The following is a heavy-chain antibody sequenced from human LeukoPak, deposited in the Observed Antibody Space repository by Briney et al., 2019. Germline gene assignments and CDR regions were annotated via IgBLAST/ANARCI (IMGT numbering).Heavy chain of an antibody. J-gene: IGHJ4*02. CDR2: INPNSGGT. CDR1: GCTFTGYY. Sequence: GASVKVSCKASGCTFTGYYMHWVRQAPGQGLEWMGWINPNSGGTNYAQKLQGRVTMTTDTSTSTAYMELRSLRSDDTAVYYCARDSIVVVTALDYWGQGTLVTVSS. CDR3: ARDSIVVVTALDY. V-gene: IGHV1-2*02. D-gene: IGHD2-21*02.